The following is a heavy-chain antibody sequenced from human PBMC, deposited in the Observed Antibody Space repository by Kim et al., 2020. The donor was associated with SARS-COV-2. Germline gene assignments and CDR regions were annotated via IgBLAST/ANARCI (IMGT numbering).Heavy chain of an antibody. CDR1: GGTFSSYA. V-gene: IGHV1-69*13. D-gene: IGHD2-2*02. Sequence: SVKVSCKASGGTFSSYAISWVRQAPGQGLEWMGGIIPIFGTANYAQKFQGRVTITADESTSTAYMELSSLRSEDTAVYYCAPRRSVGYCSSTSCYTREVDYWGQGTLVTVSS. CDR2: IIPIFGTA. J-gene: IGHJ4*02. CDR3: APRRSVGYCSSTSCYTREVDY.